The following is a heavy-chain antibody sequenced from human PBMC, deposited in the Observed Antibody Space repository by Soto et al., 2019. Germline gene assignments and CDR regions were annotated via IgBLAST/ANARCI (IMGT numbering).Heavy chain of an antibody. CDR3: AKDFGRGQLLGFDS. Sequence: PGGSLRLSCAACGFSIDDYSMHWVRQAPGKGLEWVSLISWNGDRTYYGDSVKGRFTISRDSSNNSLYLQMNSLRIEDSALYYCAKDFGRGQLLGFDSWGHGTLVTVSS. CDR1: GFSIDDYS. J-gene: IGHJ4*01. D-gene: IGHD1-26*01. CDR2: ISWNGDRT. V-gene: IGHV3-43*01.